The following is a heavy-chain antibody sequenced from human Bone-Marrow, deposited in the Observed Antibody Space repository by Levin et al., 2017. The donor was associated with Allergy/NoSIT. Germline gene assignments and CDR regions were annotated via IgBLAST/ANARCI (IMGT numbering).Heavy chain of an antibody. CDR2: IIPVFGTP. CDR3: ANLGPLVGGTYDPTWYSYALDV. J-gene: IGHJ6*02. D-gene: IGHD5-12*01. CDR1: GGTFSTYA. Sequence: SVKVSCKASGGTFSTYAIMWVRQAPGQGLEWIGGIIPVFGTPTYAQKFQGRITISADKSTNTGFMDLTNLISDDTAVYYCANLGPLVGGTYDPTWYSYALDVWGQGTTVTVSS. V-gene: IGHV1-69*06.